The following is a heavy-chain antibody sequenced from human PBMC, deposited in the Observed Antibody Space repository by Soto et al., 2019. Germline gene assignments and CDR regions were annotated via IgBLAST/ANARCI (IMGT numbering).Heavy chain of an antibody. Sequence: SETLALTCAVYGWSFSSYYWSWIRQPPGKGLEWIGQINHYGSTDYNPSLKSRVTISVDTSKNHFSLRLSSVTAADTAMYYCVTYCTSTSCYSTFGPCGQATLVIVSS. J-gene: IGHJ5*02. CDR1: GWSFSSYY. CDR3: VTYCTSTSCYSTFGP. CDR2: INHYGST. D-gene: IGHD2-2*01. V-gene: IGHV4-34*01.